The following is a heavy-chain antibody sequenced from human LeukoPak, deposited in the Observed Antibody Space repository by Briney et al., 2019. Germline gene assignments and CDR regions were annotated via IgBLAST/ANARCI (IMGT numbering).Heavy chain of an antibody. V-gene: IGHV3-20*04. Sequence: GGSLRLSCAASGFTFDDYGMSWVRQAPGKGLEWVSGINWNDDAAYADSVKGRFTISRDNAKNSLYLQMNSLRVEDTAVYYCARDHTGAQHWGQGTLVTVSS. CDR1: GFTFDDYG. CDR2: INWNDDA. J-gene: IGHJ1*01. D-gene: IGHD2-8*02. CDR3: ARDHTGAQH.